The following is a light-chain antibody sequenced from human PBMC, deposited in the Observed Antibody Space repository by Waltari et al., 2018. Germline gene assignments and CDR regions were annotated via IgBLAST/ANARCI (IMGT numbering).Light chain of an antibody. J-gene: IGLJ3*02. CDR3: AAWDDSLNGWV. CDR1: SSNLGQNT. V-gene: IGLV1-44*01. CDR2: SND. Sequence: QSVLTQPPSAAGTPGQRVSISCSGRSSNLGQNTINWYQQFPGRAPKPLIYSNDQRPSGVPDRFSGSKSGTSGSLAISGLQSEDEADYYCAAWDDSLNGWVFGGGTKLTVL.